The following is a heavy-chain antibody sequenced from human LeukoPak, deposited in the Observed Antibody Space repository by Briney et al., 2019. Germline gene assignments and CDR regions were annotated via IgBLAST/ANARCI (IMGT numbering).Heavy chain of an antibody. CDR2: IHYSGTT. D-gene: IGHD5-12*01. CDR3: ARRRVYSGSGEFDF. Sequence: PSSTLSLTCTVSGGSMSGYYWSWIRQPPGKGLEWIGYIHYSGTTNYNPSLKSRVTISLDTSRNQFSLKLRSVTTADTAVYYCARRRVYSGSGEFDFWGQGTLVTVSS. CDR1: GGSMSGYY. J-gene: IGHJ4*02. V-gene: IGHV4-59*01.